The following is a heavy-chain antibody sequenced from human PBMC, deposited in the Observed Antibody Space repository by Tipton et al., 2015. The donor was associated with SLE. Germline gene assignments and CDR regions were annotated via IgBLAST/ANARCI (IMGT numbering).Heavy chain of an antibody. CDR2: VYSSGST. D-gene: IGHD5-18*01. Sequence: GLVKPSETLSLTCTVSGYSISRGYYWGWIRQPPGGGLEWLGSVYSSGSTNYNPSLRSRVTISVDTSKNQFSLKLSSVTAADTAVYYCARCVGYSYGFDYWGQGTLVTVSS. V-gene: IGHV4-38-2*02. CDR3: ARCVGYSYGFDY. CDR1: GYSISRGYY. J-gene: IGHJ4*02.